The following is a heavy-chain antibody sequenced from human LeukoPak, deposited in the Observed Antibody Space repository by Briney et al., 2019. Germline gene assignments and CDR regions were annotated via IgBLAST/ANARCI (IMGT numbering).Heavy chain of an antibody. CDR1: GFTFSSYA. V-gene: IGHV3-30*04. CDR3: ARGITMDP. D-gene: IGHD3-10*01. CDR2: ISYDGSNK. Sequence: PGGSLRLSCAASGFTFSSYAMHWVRQAPGKGREWVAVISYDGSNKYYADSVKGRFTISRDNSKNTLYLQMNSLRAEDTAVYYCARGITMDPWGQGTLVTVSS. J-gene: IGHJ5*02.